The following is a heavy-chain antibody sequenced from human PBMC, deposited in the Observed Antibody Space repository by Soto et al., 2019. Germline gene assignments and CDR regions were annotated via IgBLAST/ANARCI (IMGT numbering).Heavy chain of an antibody. CDR2: INTDGSDV. J-gene: IGHJ4*02. V-gene: IGHV3-74*03. D-gene: IGHD6-19*01. CDR3: ARGNIAVAVRGLFDY. CDR1: EFTFSTSW. Sequence: EVQLVESGGGLVQPGGSLRLSCIASEFTFSTSWMHWVRQAPGKGPVWISRINTDGSDVTYADSVKGRFAVSRDNAKNTLYLQMNSLRVEDTAVYFCARGNIAVAVRGLFDYWGRGTLVTVSS.